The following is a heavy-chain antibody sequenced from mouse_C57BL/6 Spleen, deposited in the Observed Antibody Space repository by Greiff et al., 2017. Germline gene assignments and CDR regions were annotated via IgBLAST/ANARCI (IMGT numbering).Heavy chain of an antibody. J-gene: IGHJ1*03. Sequence: QVQLQQPGAELVMPGASVKLSCKASGYTFTSYWMHWVKQRPGQGLEWIGEIDPSDSYTNYNQKFKGKSTLTVDKSSSTSYMQLSSLTSEDSAVYYCSKSNYDSSYWYFDGWGTGTTVTVAS. D-gene: IGHD1-1*01. CDR2: IDPSDSYT. CDR1: GYTFTSYW. CDR3: SKSNYDSSYWYFDG. V-gene: IGHV1-69*01.